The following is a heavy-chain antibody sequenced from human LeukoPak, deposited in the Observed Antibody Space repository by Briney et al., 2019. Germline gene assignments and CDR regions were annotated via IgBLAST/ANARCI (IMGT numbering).Heavy chain of an antibody. D-gene: IGHD5-18*01. CDR1: GGSINTYY. V-gene: IGHV4-59*01. J-gene: IGHJ4*02. CDR3: ARGTYSHGYYYYFDY. Sequence: PSETLSLTCTVSGGSINTYYWSWIRQPPGKGLEWIGYIYYSGSTNYNPSLKGRVTISLDTSKNQFSLKLSSVTAADTAVYYCARGTYSHGYYYYFDYWGQGTLVTVSS. CDR2: IYYSGST.